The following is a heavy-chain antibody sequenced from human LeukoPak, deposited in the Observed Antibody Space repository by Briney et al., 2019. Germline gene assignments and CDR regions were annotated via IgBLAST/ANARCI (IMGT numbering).Heavy chain of an antibody. CDR1: GYTFTSYG. CDR3: ARNHYDFWSGSYYYYYVDV. V-gene: IGHV1-18*01. J-gene: IGHJ6*03. D-gene: IGHD3-3*01. Sequence: ASVKVSCKASGYTFTSYGISWVRQAPGQGLEWMGWISAYNGNTNYAQKLQGRVTMTTDTSTSTAYMELRSLRSDDTAVYYCARNHYDFWSGSYYYYYVDVWGKGTTVTVSS. CDR2: ISAYNGNT.